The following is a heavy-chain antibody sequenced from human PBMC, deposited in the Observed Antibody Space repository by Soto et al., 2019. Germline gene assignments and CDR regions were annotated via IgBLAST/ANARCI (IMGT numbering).Heavy chain of an antibody. D-gene: IGHD4-17*01. CDR3: TRPGPNYDDFTDS. CDR1: GFTFSSYE. CDR2: ISSSGSTI. J-gene: IGHJ4*02. Sequence: GGSLRLSCAASGFTFSSYEMNWVRQAPGKGLEWVSYISSSGSTIYYSDSVKGRFTISRDNAKNSLYLQMNSLRVEDTAVYYCTRPGPNYDDFTDSWGQGTLVTVSS. V-gene: IGHV3-48*03.